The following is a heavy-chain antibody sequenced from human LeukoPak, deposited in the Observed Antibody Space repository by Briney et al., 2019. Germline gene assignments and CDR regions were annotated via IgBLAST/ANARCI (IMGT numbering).Heavy chain of an antibody. CDR2: ISGSGGST. J-gene: IGHJ4*02. D-gene: IGHD2-2*01. CDR3: AKEGLYCSSTSCYVEN. V-gene: IGHV3-23*01. Sequence: GGSLRLSCAASGFTFSSYAMSWVRQAPGKGLEWVSAISGSGGSTYYADSVKGRFTISRGNSKNTLYLQLNSLTAEDTAVYYCAKEGLYCSSTSCYVENWGQGTLVTVSS. CDR1: GFTFSSYA.